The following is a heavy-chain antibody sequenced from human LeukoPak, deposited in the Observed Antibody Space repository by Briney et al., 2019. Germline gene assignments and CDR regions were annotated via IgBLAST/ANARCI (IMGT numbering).Heavy chain of an antibody. V-gene: IGHV1-2*02. CDR3: AREASNAFDI. Sequence: ASVKVSCKASGYTFTNYYMHWVRQAPGQGLEWVAWINPNTGGTSNAQNFQGRVTMTRDTSISTAYMELSWLRSDDTAVYYCAREASNAFDIWGQGTVVTVSS. J-gene: IGHJ3*02. CDR1: GYTFTNYY. CDR2: INPNTGGT.